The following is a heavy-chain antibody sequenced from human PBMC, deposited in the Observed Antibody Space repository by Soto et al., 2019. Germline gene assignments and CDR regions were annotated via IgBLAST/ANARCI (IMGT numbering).Heavy chain of an antibody. D-gene: IGHD6-19*01. Sequence: QLQLQESGPGLVKPSETLSLTCTVSGGSISSSSYYWGWIRQPPGKGLEWIGSIYYSGSTYYNPSIKRQVTISVDTSKNQFSLTLSSVTAADTAVYYCARTSLIAVASIDYWGQGTLVTVSS. J-gene: IGHJ4*02. CDR1: GGSISSSSYY. CDR2: IYYSGST. V-gene: IGHV4-39*01. CDR3: ARTSLIAVASIDY.